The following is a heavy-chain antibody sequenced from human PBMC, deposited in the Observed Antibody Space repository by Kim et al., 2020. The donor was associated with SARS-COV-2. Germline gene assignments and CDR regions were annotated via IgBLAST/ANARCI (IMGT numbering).Heavy chain of an antibody. V-gene: IGHV3-30*03. CDR2: ISYDGGSN. D-gene: IGHD3-10*01. Sequence: GGSLRLSCAASGFTFSSNYMRWFRQAPGKGLQWVAVISYDGGSNYYDASVKSRITISRDTSKNKFYLKMSIMTAEDTAVYYCARDLRRGAISDFDYWGQG. CDR3: ARDLRRGAISDFDY. CDR1: GFTFSSNY. J-gene: IGHJ4*02.